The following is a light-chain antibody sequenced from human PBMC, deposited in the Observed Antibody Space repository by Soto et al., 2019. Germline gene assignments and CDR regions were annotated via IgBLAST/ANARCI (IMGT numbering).Light chain of an antibody. J-gene: IGKJ1*01. V-gene: IGKV4-1*01. CDR2: WAS. Sequence: DIVMTQSPDSLAVSLGERDTFNCKSSQSILDRSKNKYYLAWYQQKSGQPPKLLIYWASLRESGVPDRFTGSGSGTDFTLTISSLHAEDVAVYYCHQYFTSPWTFGQGTKVEI. CDR3: HQYFTSPWT. CDR1: QSILDRSKNKYY.